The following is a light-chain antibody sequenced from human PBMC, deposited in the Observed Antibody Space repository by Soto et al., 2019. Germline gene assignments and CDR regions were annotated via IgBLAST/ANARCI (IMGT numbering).Light chain of an antibody. CDR2: GAS. Sequence: EIVLTQSPGTLSLSPGERATLSCRASQSVSSNYITWYQQKPGQAPRRLIFGASSRATGIPDRFSGSGSGTDFTLTNSRLEPEDFAVYYCQQYGSSPSTFGQGTKVEIK. J-gene: IGKJ1*01. V-gene: IGKV3-20*01. CDR3: QQYGSSPST. CDR1: QSVSSNY.